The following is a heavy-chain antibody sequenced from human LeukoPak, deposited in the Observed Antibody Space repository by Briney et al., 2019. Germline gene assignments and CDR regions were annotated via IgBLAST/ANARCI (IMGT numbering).Heavy chain of an antibody. D-gene: IGHD3-22*01. V-gene: IGHV1-2*02. CDR3: ARDRPDYYDSSGYALSIPSDAFDI. Sequence: GASVKVSCKASGYTFTGYYMHWVRQAPGQGLEWMGWINPNSGGTNYAQKFQGRVTMTRDTSISTAYMELSRLRSDDTAVYYCARDRPDYYDSSGYALSIPSDAFDIWGQGTMVTVSS. CDR2: INPNSGGT. J-gene: IGHJ3*02. CDR1: GYTFTGYY.